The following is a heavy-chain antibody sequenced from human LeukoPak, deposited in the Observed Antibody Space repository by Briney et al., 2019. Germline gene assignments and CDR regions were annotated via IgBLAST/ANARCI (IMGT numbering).Heavy chain of an antibody. V-gene: IGHV4-31*03. CDR1: GGSIGSGNFY. J-gene: IGHJ6*03. D-gene: IGHD5-24*01. CDR3: ARGRDDYNDAPPPYYYYMDV. CDR2: IYDTGIT. Sequence: SETLSLTCTVSGGSIGSGNFYWNWIRQHPGRGLEWIGYIYDTGITYYNPSLKSRVTISADTSKKQFSLNLRSVTAADTAVYRCARGRDDYNDAPPPYYYYMDVRGKGTTVTVSS.